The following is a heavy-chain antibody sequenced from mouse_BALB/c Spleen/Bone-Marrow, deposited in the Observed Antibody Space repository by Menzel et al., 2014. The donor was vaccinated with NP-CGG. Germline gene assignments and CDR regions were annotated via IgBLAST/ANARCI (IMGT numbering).Heavy chain of an antibody. V-gene: IGHV1-9*01. J-gene: IGHJ3*01. Sequence: VQLQQSGAELMKPGASVKISCKATGYTFNSYWIEWVKQGPGHGLEWIGEILPGSGITNYNEKFKVKATFNADTSSNTAYMQLSSLTSEDSAVYYCARSPYWGQGTLVTVSA. CDR3: ARSPY. CDR1: GYTFNSYW. CDR2: ILPGSGIT.